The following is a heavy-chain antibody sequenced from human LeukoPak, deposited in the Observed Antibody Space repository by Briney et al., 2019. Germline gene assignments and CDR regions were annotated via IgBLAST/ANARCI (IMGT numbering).Heavy chain of an antibody. CDR3: ARRRNYGSGYHDY. Sequence: PSASVKVSCKASGYTFTGYYMHWVRQAPGQGLEWMGWINPNSGGTNYAQKFQGRVTMTRDTSISTAYMELSRLRSDDTAVYYCARRRNYGSGYHDYWGQGTLVTVSS. CDR1: GYTFTGYY. CDR2: INPNSGGT. D-gene: IGHD3-10*01. J-gene: IGHJ4*02. V-gene: IGHV1-2*02.